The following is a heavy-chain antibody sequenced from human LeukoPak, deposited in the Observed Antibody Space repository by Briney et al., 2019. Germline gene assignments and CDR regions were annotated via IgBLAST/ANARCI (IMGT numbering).Heavy chain of an antibody. J-gene: IGHJ4*02. Sequence: SETLSLTCTVFGGSFSGYYWSWIRQPPDKGLEWIGEINPSGSTNYNPSLKTRVTISTDTSKNHFSLNLNSVTAADTGVYYCVKGSRVYCGGDCYYYWGQGTLVTVSS. CDR2: INPSGST. CDR1: GGSFSGYY. D-gene: IGHD2-21*02. CDR3: VKGSRVYCGGDCYYY. V-gene: IGHV4-34*01.